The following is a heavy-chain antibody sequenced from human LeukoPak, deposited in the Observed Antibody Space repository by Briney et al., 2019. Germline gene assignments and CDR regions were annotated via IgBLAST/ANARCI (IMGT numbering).Heavy chain of an antibody. CDR2: VSATGST. V-gene: IGHV4-4*07. CDR1: GVSISRYY. J-gene: IGHJ5*02. CDR3: AKEELLFPMVGGAIAWFDP. Sequence: SETLSLTCTVSGVSISRYYWSWIRQPAGKGLEWIGRVSATGSTHYSPSLQGRVTISADTSKDQFSVGLSSGTAADTAVYYCAKEELLFPMVGGAIAWFDPWGQGNLVTVSS. D-gene: IGHD3-10*01.